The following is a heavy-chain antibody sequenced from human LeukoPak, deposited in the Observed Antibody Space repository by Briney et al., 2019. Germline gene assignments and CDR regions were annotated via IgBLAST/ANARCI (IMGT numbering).Heavy chain of an antibody. CDR2: IYYSGST. D-gene: IGHD2-2*01. V-gene: IGHV4-59*01. CDR1: GGSISSYY. J-gene: IGHJ3*02. CDR3: ARGCSSTSCYATDAFDI. Sequence: SETLSLTCTVSGGSISSYYWSWIRQPPGKGLEWIGYIYYSGSTNYNPSLKSRVTISVDTSKSQFSLKLSSVTAADTAVYYCARGCSSTSCYATDAFDIWGQGTMVTVSS.